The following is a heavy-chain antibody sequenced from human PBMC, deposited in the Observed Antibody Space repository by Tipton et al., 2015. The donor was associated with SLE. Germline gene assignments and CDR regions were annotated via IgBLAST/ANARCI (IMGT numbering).Heavy chain of an antibody. D-gene: IGHD6-13*01. Sequence: QLVQSGAEVKKPGESLKISCKGSGYSFRSYWLGWVRKMPGKGPEWMGIINPGDYDTRYSPSLQGRVTFSADKSINTAYLQWSSLKASDTAMYYCARQGQQQSFDIWGQGTMVTVSS. CDR3: ARQGQQQSFDI. J-gene: IGHJ3*02. V-gene: IGHV5-51*01. CDR2: INPGDYDT. CDR1: GYSFRSYW.